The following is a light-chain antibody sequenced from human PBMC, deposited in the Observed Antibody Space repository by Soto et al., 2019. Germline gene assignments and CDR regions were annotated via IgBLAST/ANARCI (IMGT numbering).Light chain of an antibody. CDR1: QSVIY. Sequence: EIVLTQSPGTLSLSPGERATLSCRASQSVIYLAWYQQKPGQAPRLLFYGASNRATGIPGRFSGSRSGTDFTLTISTMEPEDAAVYYCHQYGIVPWTFGQGTKVEIK. V-gene: IGKV3-20*01. CDR2: GAS. CDR3: HQYGIVPWT. J-gene: IGKJ1*01.